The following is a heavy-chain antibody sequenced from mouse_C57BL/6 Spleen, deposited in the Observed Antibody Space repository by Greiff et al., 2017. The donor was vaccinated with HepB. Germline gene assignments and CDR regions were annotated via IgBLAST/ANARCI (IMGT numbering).Heavy chain of an antibody. V-gene: IGHV2-6*01. CDR2: IWGVGST. CDR1: GFSLTSYG. Sequence: VQLQESGPGLVAPSQSLSITCTVSGFSLTSYGVDWVRQSPGKGLEWLGVIWGVGSTNYNSALKSRLSNSKDNSKSQVFLKMTSLQTDDTAMYYCARQDGGNYGYFDVWGTGTTVTVSS. J-gene: IGHJ1*03. D-gene: IGHD2-1*01. CDR3: ARQDGGNYGYFDV.